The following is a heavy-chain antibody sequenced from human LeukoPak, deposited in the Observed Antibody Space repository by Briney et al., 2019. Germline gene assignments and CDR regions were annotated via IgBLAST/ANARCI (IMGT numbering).Heavy chain of an antibody. CDR2: IYYSGTT. D-gene: IGHD4-17*01. CDR3: AREDPQTTVPEGMDV. CDR1: GGSISHYY. J-gene: IGHJ6*02. Sequence: PSETLSLTCTVSGGSISHYYWSWIRQSPGKGLEWIGYIYYSGTTNYNPSLKSRVTISVDTSRNQFFLQLRSVTAADTAVYYRAREDPQTTVPEGMDVWGQGTTVIVSS. V-gene: IGHV4-59*01.